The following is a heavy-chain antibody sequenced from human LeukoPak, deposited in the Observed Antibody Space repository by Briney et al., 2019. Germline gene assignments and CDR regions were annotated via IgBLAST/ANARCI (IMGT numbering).Heavy chain of an antibody. J-gene: IGHJ4*02. CDR3: AKVIFSGSYRAFDY. V-gene: IGHV3-48*03. CDR1: GFTFSSYE. CDR2: ISSSGSTI. D-gene: IGHD3-10*01. Sequence: PGGSLRLSCAACGFTFSSYEMNWVRQAPGKGLEWVSYISSSGSTIYYADSVKGRFTISRDNAKNSLYLQMNSLRAEGTAVYYCAKVIFSGSYRAFDYWGQGTLVTVSS.